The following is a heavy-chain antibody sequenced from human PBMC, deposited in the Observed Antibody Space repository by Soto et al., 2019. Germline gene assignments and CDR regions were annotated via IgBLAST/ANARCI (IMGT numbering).Heavy chain of an antibody. D-gene: IGHD3-10*01. CDR2: IYHSGST. CDR3: ARVKASGVNFDY. Sequence: SETLSLTCTVSGGSISSSSYCWGWIRQPPGKGLEWIGEIYHSGSTNYNPSLKSRVTISVDKSKNQFSLKLSSVTAADTAVYYCARVKASGVNFDYWGQGTLVTASS. J-gene: IGHJ4*02. V-gene: IGHV4-39*07. CDR1: GGSISSSSYC.